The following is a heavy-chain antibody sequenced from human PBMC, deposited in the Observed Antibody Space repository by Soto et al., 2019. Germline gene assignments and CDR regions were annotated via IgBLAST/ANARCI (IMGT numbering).Heavy chain of an antibody. J-gene: IGHJ1*01. D-gene: IGHD1-26*01. CDR2: IYSGGST. Sequence: SLRLSCSASGFTVSSNYMSCVRQAQGRGLEWVSVIYSGGSTYYADSVKGRFTISRDNSKNTLYLQMNSLRAEASAVYYSAIDGGSYYGVGYCGQGTLVTVSS. V-gene: IGHV3-53*01. CDR3: AIDGGSYYGVGY. CDR1: GFTVSSNY.